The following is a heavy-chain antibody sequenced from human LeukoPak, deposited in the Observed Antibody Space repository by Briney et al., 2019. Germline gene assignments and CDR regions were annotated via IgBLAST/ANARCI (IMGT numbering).Heavy chain of an antibody. CDR1: GFNLKSYW. CDR3: AKTVYSSSWYPYYYYGMDV. V-gene: IGHV3-23*01. Sequence: GGSLRLSCAASGFNLKSYWMSWVRQAPGKGLEWVSAISGSGGSTYYADSVKGRFTISRDDSKNTLYLQMNSLRAEDTAVYYCAKTVYSSSWYPYYYYGMDVWGQGTTVTVSS. J-gene: IGHJ6*02. D-gene: IGHD6-13*01. CDR2: ISGSGGST.